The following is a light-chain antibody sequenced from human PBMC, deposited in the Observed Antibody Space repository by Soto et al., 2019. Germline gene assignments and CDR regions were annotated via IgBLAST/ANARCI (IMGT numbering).Light chain of an antibody. CDR1: QTVRNY. CDR3: QQRVNWPPT. J-gene: IGKJ4*01. Sequence: EFVLTQSPGTLSLSPGERATLSCRASQTVRNYYLAWYQQKPGQAPTLLFFDASNSATGAPARFSAGESGTDFTLIISSLEPEDVAVYYCQQRVNWPPTFGGGTKVDI. V-gene: IGKV3-11*01. CDR2: DAS.